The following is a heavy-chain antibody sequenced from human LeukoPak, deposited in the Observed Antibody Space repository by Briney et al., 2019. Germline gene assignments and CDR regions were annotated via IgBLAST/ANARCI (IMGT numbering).Heavy chain of an antibody. CDR1: GFTFSNYE. CDR2: ISSSGSIT. V-gene: IGHV3-48*03. CDR3: ARGPGSGTYNVRFDGFDP. D-gene: IGHD3-10*01. J-gene: IGHJ5*02. Sequence: GGSLRLSCAASGFTFSNYEMNRVRQAPGKGLEWVSYISSSGSITYYADSVKGRSTISRDNAKNSLYLHMNSLRGEDTAVYYCARGPGSGTYNVRFDGFDPWGQGTLVTVSS.